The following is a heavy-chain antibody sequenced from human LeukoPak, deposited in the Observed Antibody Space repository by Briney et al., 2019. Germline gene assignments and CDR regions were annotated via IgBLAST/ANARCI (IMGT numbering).Heavy chain of an antibody. CDR3: ARNQVHYFDY. J-gene: IGHJ4*02. D-gene: IGHD1-14*01. CDR2: IYYSGST. CDR1: GGSISSGGYY. Sequence: SETLSLTCTVSGGSISSGGYYWSWIRQHPGKGLEWIGYIYYSGSTYYNPSLKSRVTISVDTSKNQFSLKLSSVTAADTAVYYCARNQVHYFDYWGQGTLVTVSS. V-gene: IGHV4-31*03.